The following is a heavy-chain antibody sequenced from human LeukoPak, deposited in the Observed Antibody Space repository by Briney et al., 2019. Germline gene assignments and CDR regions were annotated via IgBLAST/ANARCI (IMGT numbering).Heavy chain of an antibody. J-gene: IGHJ4*02. D-gene: IGHD5-18*01. CDR2: IYYSGST. V-gene: IGHV4-59*08. CDR1: GGSISSYY. CDR3: ARGRGYSYGEGQFDY. Sequence: PSETLSLTCSVSGGSISSYYWSWIRQPPGKGLEWIGYIYYSGSTNYNPSLKSRVTISVDTSKNQFSLKLSSVTAADTAVYYCARGRGYSYGEGQFDYWGQGTLVTVSS.